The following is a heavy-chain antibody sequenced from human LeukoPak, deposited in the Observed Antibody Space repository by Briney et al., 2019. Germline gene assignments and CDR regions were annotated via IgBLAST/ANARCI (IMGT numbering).Heavy chain of an antibody. V-gene: IGHV4-59*01. CDR3: AREHDFFDP. Sequence: SETLSLTCTVSGGSISSYYWSWIRQPPGKGLEWIGYIHYSGSTNYNPSLKSRVTISVDTSKNQFSLKLSSVTAADTAVYYCAREHDFFDPWGQGTLVTVSS. CDR1: GGSISSYY. J-gene: IGHJ5*02. CDR2: IHYSGST. D-gene: IGHD3-3*01.